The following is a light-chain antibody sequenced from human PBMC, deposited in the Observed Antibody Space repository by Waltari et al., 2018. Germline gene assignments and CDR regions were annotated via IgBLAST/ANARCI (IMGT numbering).Light chain of an antibody. J-gene: IGKJ4*01. V-gene: IGKV3-15*01. Sequence: EVVLTHSPATLSLSPGERAPLSCRASQSVSVNLAWYQQRPGQAPRLLIYSASTRATGIPARFSGSGSGTEFTLTISSLESEDFAVYYCQQSHNWPPLTFGGGTKVEIK. CDR3: QQSHNWPPLT. CDR1: QSVSVN. CDR2: SAS.